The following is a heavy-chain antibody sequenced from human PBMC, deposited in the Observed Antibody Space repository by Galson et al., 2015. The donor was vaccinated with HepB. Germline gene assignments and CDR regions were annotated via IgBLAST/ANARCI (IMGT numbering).Heavy chain of an antibody. J-gene: IGHJ4*02. D-gene: IGHD3-3*01. V-gene: IGHV1-3*01. Sequence: SVKVSCKASGYTFTSYAMHWVRQAPGQRLEWMGWINAGNGNTKYSQKFQGRVTITRDTSASTAYMELSSLRSEDTAVYYCARVGYDFWSGYYTYFDYRGQGTLVTVSS. CDR3: ARVGYDFWSGYYTYFDY. CDR2: INAGNGNT. CDR1: GYTFTSYA.